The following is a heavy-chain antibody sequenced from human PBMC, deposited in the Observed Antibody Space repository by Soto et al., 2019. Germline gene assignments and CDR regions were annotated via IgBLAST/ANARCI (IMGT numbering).Heavy chain of an antibody. CDR3: ARGRVRYFDWQAVHFDY. D-gene: IGHD3-9*01. Sequence: ASETLSLTCAVYGGSFSGYYWSWIRQPPGKGLEWIGEINHSGSTNYNPSLKSRVTISVDTSKNQFSLKLSSVTAADTAVYYCARGRVRYFDWQAVHFDYWGQGTLVTVSS. V-gene: IGHV4-34*01. CDR1: GGSFSGYY. J-gene: IGHJ4*02. CDR2: INHSGST.